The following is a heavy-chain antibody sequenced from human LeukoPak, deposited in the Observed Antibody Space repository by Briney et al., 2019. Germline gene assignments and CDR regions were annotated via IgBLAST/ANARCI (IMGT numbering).Heavy chain of an antibody. D-gene: IGHD1-1*01. V-gene: IGHV4-34*01. CDR3: ARDRGTTGMNRNYYYYGMGV. CDR1: GGSFSGYY. J-gene: IGHJ6*02. Sequence: SETLSLTCAVYGGSFSGYYWSWIRQPPAKGLEWIGEINHSGSTNYNPSLNSRVTISVDTSKNQFSLKLSSVTAADTGVYYCARDRGTTGMNRNYYYYGMGVWGQGTTVTVSS. CDR2: INHSGST.